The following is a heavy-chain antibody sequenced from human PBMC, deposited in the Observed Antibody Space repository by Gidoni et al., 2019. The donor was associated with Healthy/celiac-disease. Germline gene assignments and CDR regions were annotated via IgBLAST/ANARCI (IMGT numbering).Heavy chain of an antibody. J-gene: IGHJ5*02. CDR3: ARERGGSPGDWFDP. CDR1: GFPFRSYS. V-gene: IGHV3-48*04. Sequence: EVQLVESGGGLVQPGGSLSLSWSAPGFPFRSYSMNWGRQAPGKGLEWVSYMSSSSSTIYYADSVKGRFTISRDNAKNSLYRQMNSLRAEDTAVYYCARERGGSPGDWFDPWGQGTLVTVSS. D-gene: IGHD2-15*01. CDR2: MSSSSSTI.